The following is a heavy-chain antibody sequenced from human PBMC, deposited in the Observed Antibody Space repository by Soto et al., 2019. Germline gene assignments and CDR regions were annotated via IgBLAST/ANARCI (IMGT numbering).Heavy chain of an antibody. CDR3: AKDRVGFLEWLLYFEY. V-gene: IGHV3-23*01. Sequence: GGSLRLSCAASGFTFSSYAMSWVRQAPGKGLEWVSAISGSGGSTYYADSVKGRFTISRDNSKNTLYLQMNSLRAEDTAVYYCAKDRVGFLEWLLYFEYWGQGTLVTVS. CDR1: GFTFSSYA. J-gene: IGHJ4*02. D-gene: IGHD3-3*01. CDR2: ISGSGGST.